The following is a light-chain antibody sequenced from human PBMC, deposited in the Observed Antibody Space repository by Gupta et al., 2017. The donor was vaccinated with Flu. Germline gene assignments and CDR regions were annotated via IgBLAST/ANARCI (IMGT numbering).Light chain of an antibody. CDR1: NIGSKT. Sequence: SYVLTQPPSVSVAPGQTARITCGGNNIGSKTVHWYQQKAGQAPVLVVYDDSVRPSGIPERFSGSNSGSTATLTISRVEAGDEADYYCQVWDDSSDPLYVFGTGTKVTV. J-gene: IGLJ1*01. CDR3: QVWDDSSDPLYV. V-gene: IGLV3-21*02. CDR2: DDS.